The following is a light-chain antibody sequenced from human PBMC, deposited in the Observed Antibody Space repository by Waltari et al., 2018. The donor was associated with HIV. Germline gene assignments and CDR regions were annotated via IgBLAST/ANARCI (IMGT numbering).Light chain of an antibody. V-gene: IGLV2-23*02. Sequence: QSALTQPASVSGSPGQSITISCTGTSSDVGGYNYVSWYQQPPGKAPKLLIYDVTKRPSGVSNRLSGSKSGNTASLTISGLQAEDDAAYYCCSYAGSSTVIFGGGTKLTVL. CDR2: DVT. J-gene: IGLJ2*01. CDR1: SSDVGGYNY. CDR3: CSYAGSSTVI.